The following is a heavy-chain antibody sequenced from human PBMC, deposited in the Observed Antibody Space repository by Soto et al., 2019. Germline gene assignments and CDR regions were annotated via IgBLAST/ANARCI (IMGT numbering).Heavy chain of an antibody. CDR3: AASWGFDWLLQRGYHFDY. CDR1: GGSFTGYY. Sequence: QVHLQQWGAGLLEPSETLSLTCAVYGGSFTGYYWSWIRQPPGKGLEWIGEINHSGSTHYSPSLKSRVTISLDTSKNQFSLKLTSVTAADTAVYYCAASWGFDWLLQRGYHFDYWGQGTLVSVFS. D-gene: IGHD3-9*01. CDR2: INHSGST. J-gene: IGHJ4*02. V-gene: IGHV4-34*02.